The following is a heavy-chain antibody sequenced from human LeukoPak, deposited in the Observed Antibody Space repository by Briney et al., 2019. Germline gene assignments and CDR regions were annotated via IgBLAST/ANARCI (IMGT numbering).Heavy chain of an antibody. CDR2: INHSGST. CDR1: GGPFSGYY. Sequence: SETLSLTCAVYGGPFSGYYWSWIRQPPGKGLEWIGEINHSGSTNYNPSLKSRVTISVDTSKNQFSLKLSSVTAADTAVYYCARHHIWWYYYGSGSYRWFDPWGQGTLVTVSS. CDR3: ARHHIWWYYYGSGSYRWFDP. D-gene: IGHD3-10*01. V-gene: IGHV4-34*01. J-gene: IGHJ5*02.